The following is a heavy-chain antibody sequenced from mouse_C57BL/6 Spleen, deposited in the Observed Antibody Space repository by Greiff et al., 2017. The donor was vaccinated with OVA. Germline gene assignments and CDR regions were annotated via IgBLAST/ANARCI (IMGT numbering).Heavy chain of an antibody. J-gene: IGHJ2*01. CDR2: IDPEDGDT. CDR1: GFNIKDYY. D-gene: IGHD2-5*01. CDR3: TTNYSNAEGFDY. V-gene: IGHV14-1*01. Sequence: EVQLQQSGAELVRPGASVKLSCTASGFNIKDYYMHWVKQRPEQGLEWIGRIDPEDGDTEYAPKFQGKATMTADTSSNTAYLQLSSLTSEDTAVYYCTTNYSNAEGFDYWGQGTTLTVSS.